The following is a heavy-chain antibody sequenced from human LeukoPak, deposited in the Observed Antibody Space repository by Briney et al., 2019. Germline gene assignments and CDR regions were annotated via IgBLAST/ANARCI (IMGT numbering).Heavy chain of an antibody. CDR2: IYYSGST. D-gene: IGHD1-7*01. CDR1: GGSISSSSYY. J-gene: IGHJ4*02. Sequence: SETLSLTCTVSGGSISSSSYYWGWIRQPPGKGLEWIGSIYYSGSTYYNPSLKSRVTISVDTSKNQFSLKLSSVTAADTAVYYCARYTASPQWDYHEVWGQGTLVTVSS. V-gene: IGHV4-39*01. CDR3: ARYTASPQWDYHEV.